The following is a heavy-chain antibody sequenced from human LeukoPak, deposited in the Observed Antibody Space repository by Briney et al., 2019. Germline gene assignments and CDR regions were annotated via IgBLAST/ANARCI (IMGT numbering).Heavy chain of an antibody. Sequence: RPSETLSLTCTVSGGSISSGDYYWSWIRQPPGKGLEWIGYIYYSGSTNYNPSLKSRVTISVDTSKNQFSLKLSSVTAADTAVYYCARRVGIAAPFDYWGQGTLVTVSS. D-gene: IGHD6-13*01. CDR1: GGSISSGDYY. CDR2: IYYSGST. J-gene: IGHJ4*02. V-gene: IGHV4-61*08. CDR3: ARRVGIAAPFDY.